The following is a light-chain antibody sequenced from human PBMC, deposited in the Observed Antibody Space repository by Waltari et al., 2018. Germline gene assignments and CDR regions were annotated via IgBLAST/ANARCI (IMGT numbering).Light chain of an antibody. CDR3: EAWDDSLDGWV. CDR2: YVA. Sequence: YQLVPGKTPRLVIYYVALVPSGVSERFSCSRSGTSASLAIRGLQPEDEAEYFCEAWDDSLDGWVFGGGTKLTVL. V-gene: IGLV1-36*01. J-gene: IGLJ3*02.